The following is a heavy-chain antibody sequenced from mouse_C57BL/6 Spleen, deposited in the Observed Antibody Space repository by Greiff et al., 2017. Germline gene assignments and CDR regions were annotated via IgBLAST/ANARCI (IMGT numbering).Heavy chain of an antibody. CDR1: GFTFSDYG. V-gene: IGHV5-17*01. D-gene: IGHD2-10*01. Sequence: DVMLVESGGGLVKPGGSLKLSCAASGFTFSDYGMHWVRQAPEKGLEWVAYISSGSSTISYADTVKGRFTISRDNAKNTLFLQMTSLRSEYTAMYYCARLRAYPYAMDYWGQGTSVTVSS. CDR3: ARLRAYPYAMDY. CDR2: ISSGSSTI. J-gene: IGHJ4*01.